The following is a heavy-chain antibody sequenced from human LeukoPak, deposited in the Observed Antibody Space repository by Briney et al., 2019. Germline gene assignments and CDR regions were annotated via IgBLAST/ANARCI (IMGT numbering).Heavy chain of an antibody. D-gene: IGHD6-19*01. J-gene: IGHJ4*02. V-gene: IGHV3-30*04. Sequence: PGGSLRLSCAASGFTFSSYAMHWVRQAPGKGLEWVAVISYDGSNKYYADSVKGRFTISRDNSKNTLYLQMNSLRAEDTAVHYCARDLAVAGSRRLDYWGQGTLVTVSS. CDR2: ISYDGSNK. CDR1: GFTFSSYA. CDR3: ARDLAVAGSRRLDY.